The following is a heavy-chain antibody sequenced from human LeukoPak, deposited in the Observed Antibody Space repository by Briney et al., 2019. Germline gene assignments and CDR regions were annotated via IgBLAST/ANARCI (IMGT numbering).Heavy chain of an antibody. V-gene: IGHV4-34*01. D-gene: IGHD3-3*01. CDR1: GGSFSGYY. CDR3: ASGYDFWSGLDY. Sequence: NPSETLSLTCAVYGGSFSGYYWSWIRQPPGKGLEWIGEINHSGSTNYNPPLKSRVTISVDTSKNQFSLKLSSVTAADTAVYYCASGYDFWSGLDYWGQGTLVTVSS. CDR2: INHSGST. J-gene: IGHJ4*02.